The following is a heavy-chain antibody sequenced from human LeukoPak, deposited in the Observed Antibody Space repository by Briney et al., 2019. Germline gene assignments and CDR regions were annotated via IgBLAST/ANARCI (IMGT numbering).Heavy chain of an antibody. V-gene: IGHV4-59*11. Sequence: SESLSLTCCVSGDSITSPISSHYWSWIRQPPGKGLEWIAYIYYTGGTNYNPSLKSRLTISRDTSRNQFFLKVNSVTAADTAVYYCARGLPMDVWGKGTSVTVSS. CDR3: ARGLPMDV. J-gene: IGHJ6*03. CDR1: GDSITSPISSHY. CDR2: IYYTGGT.